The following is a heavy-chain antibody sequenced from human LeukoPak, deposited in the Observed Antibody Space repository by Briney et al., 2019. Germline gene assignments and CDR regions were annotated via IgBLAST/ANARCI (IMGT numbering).Heavy chain of an antibody. CDR2: IYHSGTT. Sequence: SETLSLTCTVSGYSISSGYYWGWIRQPPGKGLEWIGSIYHSGTTFYNPSLKSRVTMSVDTSKNQFSLSLSSVTAADTAVYYCARGGYYGSGNDFRFDPWGQGTLVTVSS. CDR1: GYSISSGYY. V-gene: IGHV4-38-2*02. CDR3: ARGGYYGSGNDFRFDP. D-gene: IGHD3-10*01. J-gene: IGHJ5*02.